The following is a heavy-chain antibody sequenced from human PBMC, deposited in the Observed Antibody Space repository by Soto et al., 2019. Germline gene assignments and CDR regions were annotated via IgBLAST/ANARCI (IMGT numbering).Heavy chain of an antibody. J-gene: IGHJ6*02. V-gene: IGHV1-69*12. Sequence: QVQLVQSGAEVKKPGSSVKVSCKASGGTFSSYAISWVRQAPGQGLEWMGGIIPIFGTANYAQKFQGRVTITADESTSTAYMELSSLRSEDTAVYYCARDRMPTVTRVRYYYYYGMDVWGQGTTVTVSS. CDR3: ARDRMPTVTRVRYYYYYGMDV. CDR1: GGTFSSYA. CDR2: IIPIFGTA. D-gene: IGHD4-17*01.